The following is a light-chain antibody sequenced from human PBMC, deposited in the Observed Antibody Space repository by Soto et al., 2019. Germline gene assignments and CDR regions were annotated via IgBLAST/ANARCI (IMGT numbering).Light chain of an antibody. J-gene: IGKJ3*01. Sequence: DIPMTQSPSSLSAFVGDRVTITCRASQGISNYLAWYQQKPGRVPTLLIYAASTLRSGVPSRFSGSGSGTDFTLTISSLQPEDVASYYCQEYKTAPFIFGPGTKVDIK. CDR1: QGISNY. V-gene: IGKV1-27*01. CDR2: AAS. CDR3: QEYKTAPFI.